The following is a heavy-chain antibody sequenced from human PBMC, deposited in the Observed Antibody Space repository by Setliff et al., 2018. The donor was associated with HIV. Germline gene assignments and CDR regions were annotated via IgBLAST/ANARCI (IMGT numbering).Heavy chain of an antibody. D-gene: IGHD2-2*01. CDR1: RFTFDDYT. CDR3: AKDQGRCSSTSCYYYYGMDV. CDR2: ISWDGGST. J-gene: IGHJ6*02. V-gene: IGHV3-43*01. Sequence: GGSLRLSCAAARFTFDDYTMHWVRQAPGKGLEWVSLISWDGGSTYYADSVKGRFTISRDNSKNSLYLQMNSLRTEDTALYYCAKDQGRCSSTSCYYYYGMDVWGQGTTVTVSS.